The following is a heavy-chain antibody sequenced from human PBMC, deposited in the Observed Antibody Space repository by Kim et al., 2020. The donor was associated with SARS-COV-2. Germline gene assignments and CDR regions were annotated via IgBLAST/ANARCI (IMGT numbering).Heavy chain of an antibody. CDR2: ISYDGSNK. Sequence: GGSLRLSCAASGFTFSSYAMHWVRQAPGKGLEWVAVISYDGSNKYYADSVKGRFTISRDNSKNTLYLQMNSLRAEDTAVYYCASDHLVGAKARYYLDFWGQGTLVTVSS. V-gene: IGHV3-30-3*01. CDR1: GFTFSSYA. J-gene: IGHJ4*02. D-gene: IGHD1-26*01. CDR3: ASDHLVGAKARYYLDF.